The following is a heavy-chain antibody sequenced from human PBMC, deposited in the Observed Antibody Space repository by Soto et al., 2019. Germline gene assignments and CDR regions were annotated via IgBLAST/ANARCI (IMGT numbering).Heavy chain of an antibody. D-gene: IGHD3-10*01. CDR1: GGSINSYW. J-gene: IGHJ4*02. V-gene: IGHV4-4*07. CDR2: VYSSGTT. Sequence: SETLSLTCTVSGGSINSYWWSWIRQPAGKGLEWIGRVYSSGTTDYNPSLNSRATMSVETSKNQFSLKLSSVTAADTAVYYCARDLASYAYGEGYWGQGMQVTVSS. CDR3: ARDLASYAYGEGY.